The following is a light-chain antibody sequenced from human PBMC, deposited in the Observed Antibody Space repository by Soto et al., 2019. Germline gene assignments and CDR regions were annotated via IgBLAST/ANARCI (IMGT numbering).Light chain of an antibody. J-gene: IGKJ1*01. Sequence: DIVMTQSPESLAVSPGERATLSCRASQSVSSTYLGWYQQQPGQPPRLLMSGTSNRATGTPDRFSGSGSGTDFTLTISRLEPEDFAVYYCQQFGISPWTFGQGTKVDI. CDR2: GTS. CDR1: QSVSSTY. V-gene: IGKV3-20*01. CDR3: QQFGISPWT.